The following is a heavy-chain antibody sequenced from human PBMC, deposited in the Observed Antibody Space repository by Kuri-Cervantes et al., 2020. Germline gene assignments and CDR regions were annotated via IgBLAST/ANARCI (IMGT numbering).Heavy chain of an antibody. Sequence: ASVKVSCKASGYTFTGYYMHWVRQAPGQGLEWMGWINPNSGGTNYAQKFQGRVTMTRDTSTSTAYMELGRLRSDDTAVYYCARGTMVRGVIIIRDWFDPWGQGTLVTVSS. V-gene: IGHV1-2*02. CDR1: GYTFTGYY. CDR2: INPNSGGT. J-gene: IGHJ5*02. D-gene: IGHD3-10*01. CDR3: ARGTMVRGVIIIRDWFDP.